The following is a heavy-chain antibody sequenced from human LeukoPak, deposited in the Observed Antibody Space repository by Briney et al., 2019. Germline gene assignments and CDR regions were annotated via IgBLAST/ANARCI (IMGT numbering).Heavy chain of an antibody. V-gene: IGHV1-18*01. D-gene: IGHD3-10*01. CDR3: ARAYYHYGSGSYPDY. CDR2: ISAYNGNT. Sequence: ASVKVSCKASGYTFTSYGISWVRQAPGQGLEWMGWISAYNGNTNYAQKLQGRVTMTTDTSTSTAYMELRSLRSDDTAVYYCARAYYHYGSGSYPDYWGQGTLVTVSS. J-gene: IGHJ4*02. CDR1: GYTFTSYG.